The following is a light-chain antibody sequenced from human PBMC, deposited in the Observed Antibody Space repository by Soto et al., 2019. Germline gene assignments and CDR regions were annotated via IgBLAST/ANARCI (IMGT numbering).Light chain of an antibody. Sequence: QSALTQPAPLSGSPGQSITISRPGTSRDVLSYNLVSWYQQHPGKAPKLMIYEVSKRPSGVSNRFSGSKSGNTASLTISGLQAEDEADYYCCSYAGSSTFPYVFGTGTKVTVL. V-gene: IGLV2-23*02. CDR3: CSYAGSSTFPYV. CDR2: EVS. J-gene: IGLJ1*01. CDR1: SRDVLSYNL.